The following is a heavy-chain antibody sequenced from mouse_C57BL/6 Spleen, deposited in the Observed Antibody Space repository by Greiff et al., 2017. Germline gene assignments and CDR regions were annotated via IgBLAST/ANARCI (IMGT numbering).Heavy chain of an antibody. D-gene: IGHD2-3*01. CDR1: GYTFTSYG. J-gene: IGHJ2*01. Sequence: QVHVKQSGAELARPGASVKLSCKASGYTFTSYGISWVKQRTGQGLEWIGEIYPRSGNTYYNEKFKGKATLTADKSSSTAYMELRSLTSEDSAVYFCARGKAIYDGYYDDWGQGPTLTVSS. V-gene: IGHV1-81*01. CDR3: ARGKAIYDGYYDD. CDR2: IYPRSGNT.